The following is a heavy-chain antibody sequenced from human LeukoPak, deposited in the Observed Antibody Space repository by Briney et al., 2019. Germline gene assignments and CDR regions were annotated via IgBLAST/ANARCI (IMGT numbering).Heavy chain of an antibody. D-gene: IGHD6-6*01. CDR1: GGSISSSSYY. Sequence: PSEALSLTCAVSGGSISSSSYYWGWIRQPPGKGLEWIGSIYYSGSTYYNPSLKSRVSISVDTSKNQFSLKLSSVTAADTAVYYCARDDSSSFDAFDIWGQGTMVTVSS. CDR2: IYYSGST. V-gene: IGHV4-39*07. J-gene: IGHJ3*02. CDR3: ARDDSSSFDAFDI.